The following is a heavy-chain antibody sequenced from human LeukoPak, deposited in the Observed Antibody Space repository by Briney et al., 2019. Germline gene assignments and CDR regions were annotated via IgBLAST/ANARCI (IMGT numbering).Heavy chain of an antibody. V-gene: IGHV3-23*01. D-gene: IGHD2-15*01. CDR2: ITDTGGST. CDR1: GFTFTNYA. Sequence: PGGSLRLSCAGSGFTFTNYAMSWVRQAPGKGLEWVSAITDTGGSTYHADSVVGRFTISRDNSKNTLYLQMNSLRAEDTAVYYCAKGSASARPYYFDHWGQGTLLTVSS. J-gene: IGHJ4*02. CDR3: AKGSASARPYYFDH.